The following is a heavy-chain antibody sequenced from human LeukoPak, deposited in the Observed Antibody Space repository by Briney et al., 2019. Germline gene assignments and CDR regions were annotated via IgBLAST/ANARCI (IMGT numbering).Heavy chain of an antibody. CDR1: GGSISSYY. J-gene: IGHJ3*02. D-gene: IGHD6-19*01. CDR3: ARFKISVAGLDAFDI. CDR2: IYYSGST. Sequence: PSETLSLTCTVSGGSISSYYWSWIRQPPGKGLEWIGYIYYSGSTNYNPSLKSRVTISVDTSENQFSLKLSSVTAADTAVYYCARFKISVAGLDAFDIWGQGTMVTVSS. V-gene: IGHV4-59*01.